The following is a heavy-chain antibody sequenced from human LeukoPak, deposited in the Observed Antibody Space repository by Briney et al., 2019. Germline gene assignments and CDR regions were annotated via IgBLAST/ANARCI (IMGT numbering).Heavy chain of an antibody. Sequence: GGSLRLSCAASGFTFSYYWMSWVRQAPGKGLEWVANIKQDGTEKYYADSVKGRFTISRDNAKNSLYLQMNSLRGEDTAVYYCARDPAERSSTRKFDYWGQGTLVTVPS. J-gene: IGHJ4*02. CDR2: IKQDGTEK. CDR3: ARDPAERSSTRKFDY. CDR1: GFTFSYYW. V-gene: IGHV3-7*01. D-gene: IGHD2-2*01.